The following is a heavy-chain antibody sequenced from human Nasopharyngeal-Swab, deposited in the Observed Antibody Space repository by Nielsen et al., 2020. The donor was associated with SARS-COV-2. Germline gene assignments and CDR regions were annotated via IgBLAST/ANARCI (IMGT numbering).Heavy chain of an antibody. CDR3: VKDTDAVVTRALDI. D-gene: IGHD4-23*01. J-gene: IGHJ3*02. CDR2: ISWNSGST. Sequence: GGSLRLSCAASGLNFDNYAMHRVRQIPGKGLEWVSAISWNSGSTGYAGSVKGRFTISRDNAKNSVFLQMNSLTPEDTALYYCVKDTDAVVTRALDIWGRGTMVTVSS. V-gene: IGHV3-9*01. CDR1: GLNFDNYA.